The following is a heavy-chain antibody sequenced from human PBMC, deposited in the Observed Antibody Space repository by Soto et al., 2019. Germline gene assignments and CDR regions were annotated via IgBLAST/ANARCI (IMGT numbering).Heavy chain of an antibody. J-gene: IGHJ4*02. CDR1: GFSFSSYA. Sequence: QEQLVESGGGVVQPGTSLRLSCGASGFSFSSYAMPSVRQAPGKGLEWVAFITYDGSDTYYVDPVKGRFTVSRHNSKITLYLQMNSLKPEDTSIYYCAKYSVFEYSVGRHGVDSWGQGTLVTVSS. D-gene: IGHD4-4*01. CDR2: ITYDGSDT. CDR3: AKYSVFEYSVGRHGVDS. V-gene: IGHV3-30*18.